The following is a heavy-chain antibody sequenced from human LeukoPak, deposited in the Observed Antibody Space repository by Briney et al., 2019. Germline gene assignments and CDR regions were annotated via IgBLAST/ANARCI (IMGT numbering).Heavy chain of an antibody. Sequence: PSETLSLTCIVSGGSISSSSYSWGWSRQPPGKGLEWIGSIYYSGSTYYNPSLKSRVTISVDTSKNQFSLKLSSVTAADTAVYYCARQGFPTYDFWSGSSPNGMDVWGQGTTVTVSS. J-gene: IGHJ6*02. CDR3: ARQGFPTYDFWSGSSPNGMDV. D-gene: IGHD3-3*01. CDR1: GGSISSSSYS. CDR2: IYYSGST. V-gene: IGHV4-39*01.